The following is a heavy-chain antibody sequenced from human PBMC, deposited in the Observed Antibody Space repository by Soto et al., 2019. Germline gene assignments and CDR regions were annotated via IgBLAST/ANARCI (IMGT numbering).Heavy chain of an antibody. D-gene: IGHD6-13*01. CDR3: AREAAAAGDY. V-gene: IGHV3-48*01. Sequence: PGGSLRLSCAASGFTFSGYSMNWVRQAPGKGLEWVSYISSSSTTITYADSVKGRFTISRDNAKSSLWLQMNSLRAEDTAVYYCAREAAAAGDYWGPGTLVTVSS. CDR1: GFTFSGYS. J-gene: IGHJ4*02. CDR2: ISSSSTTI.